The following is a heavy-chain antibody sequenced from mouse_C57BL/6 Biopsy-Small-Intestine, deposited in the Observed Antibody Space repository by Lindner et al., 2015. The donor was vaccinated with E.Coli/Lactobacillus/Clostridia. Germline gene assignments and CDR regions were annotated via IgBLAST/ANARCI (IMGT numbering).Heavy chain of an antibody. V-gene: IGHV1-81*01. D-gene: IGHD6-1*01. CDR2: MNPNSGNT. CDR1: GYTFTSYD. J-gene: IGHJ4*01. Sequence: SVKVSCKASGYTFTSYDINWVRQATGQGLEWMGWMNPNSGNTGYAQKFQGRVTITGNTSISTAYMELSSLRSEDTAVYYCARGLCSGGTCYPNYWGQGTLVTVSS. CDR3: ARGLCSGGTCYPNY.